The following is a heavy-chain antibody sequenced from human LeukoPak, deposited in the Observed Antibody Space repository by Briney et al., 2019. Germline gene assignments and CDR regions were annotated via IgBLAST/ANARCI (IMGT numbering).Heavy chain of an antibody. D-gene: IGHD6-13*01. CDR1: GFAFTDYA. CDR3: AKAYTRSWYAAFDI. V-gene: IGHV3-23*01. CDR2: ITDSGGAT. J-gene: IGHJ3*02. Sequence: PGGSLRLSCAASGFAFTDYAISWVRQAPGKGLEWVSAITDSGGATYYADSVKGRFTISRDNSKNTLYLQMNSLRGDDTAIYYCAKAYTRSWYAAFDIWGQGTMVTIS.